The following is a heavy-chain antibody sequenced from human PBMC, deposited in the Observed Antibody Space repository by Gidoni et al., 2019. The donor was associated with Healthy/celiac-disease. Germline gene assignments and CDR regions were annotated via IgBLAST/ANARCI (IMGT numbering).Heavy chain of an antibody. CDR3: ASAIPSGWYVTGFDP. J-gene: IGHJ5*02. Sequence: QVQLQESGPGLVKPSQTLSITCTVPGGSIRSRGYYWSWIRQHPGKGLEWIWYIYYSGSTYYNPSLKSRVTISVDTSKNQFSLKLSSVTAADTAVYYCASAIPSGWYVTGFDPWGQGTLVTVSS. CDR2: IYYSGST. D-gene: IGHD6-19*01. V-gene: IGHV4-31*03. CDR1: GGSIRSRGYY.